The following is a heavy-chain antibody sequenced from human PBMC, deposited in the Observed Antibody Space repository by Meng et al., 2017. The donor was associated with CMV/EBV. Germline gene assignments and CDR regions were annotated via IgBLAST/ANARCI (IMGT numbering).Heavy chain of an antibody. D-gene: IGHD3-3*01. CDR1: GYTFTVYY. V-gene: IGHV1-2*02. Sequence: ASVKVSCKASGYTFTVYYMHWVRQAPGQGLEWMGWINPNSGGTKYAQKFQGRVTMTRDTSISTAYMELSRLRSDDTAVYYCARDWTIPYYGMGVWGQGTTVTVSS. CDR2: INPNSGGT. CDR3: ARDWTIPYYGMGV. J-gene: IGHJ6*02.